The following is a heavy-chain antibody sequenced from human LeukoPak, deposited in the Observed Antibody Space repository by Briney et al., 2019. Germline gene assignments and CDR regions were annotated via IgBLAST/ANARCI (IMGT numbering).Heavy chain of an antibody. J-gene: IGHJ3*02. Sequence: PGGSLRLSCAASGFTFSNYEMNWVRQAPGKGLEWLSYISNSGSTISYADSVRGRFTISRDNAKNSLYLQMNSLRAEDTAVYYCARDGDSGYPAPFDIWGHGTMVTVSS. V-gene: IGHV3-48*03. D-gene: IGHD5-12*01. CDR3: ARDGDSGYPAPFDI. CDR1: GFTFSNYE. CDR2: ISNSGSTI.